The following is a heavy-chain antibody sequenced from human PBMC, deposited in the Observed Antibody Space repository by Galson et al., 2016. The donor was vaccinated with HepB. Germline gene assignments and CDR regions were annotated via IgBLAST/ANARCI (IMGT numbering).Heavy chain of an antibody. J-gene: IGHJ4*02. CDR2: IYYSGST. CDR1: GGSVISGTDY. Sequence: ETLSLTCTVSGGSVISGTDYWSWIRQPPGKGLELIGYIYYSGSTIYNPSLKSRVTISVDTSKNQFPLKLSSVTTADTAVYYCARAPAPRSSWYVDHWGQGTLVTVSS. CDR3: ARAPAPRSSWYVDH. V-gene: IGHV4-61*01. D-gene: IGHD6-13*01.